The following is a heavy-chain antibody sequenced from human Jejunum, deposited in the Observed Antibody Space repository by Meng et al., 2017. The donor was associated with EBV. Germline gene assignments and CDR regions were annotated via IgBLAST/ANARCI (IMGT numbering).Heavy chain of an antibody. CDR1: GFTFSNYA. V-gene: IGHV3-23*01. CDR2: ISGSGGSA. J-gene: IGHJ4*02. CDR3: VRGPWNN. Sequence: VQLLGSGGGLVQPGGSLRLSCAASGFTFSNYAMSWVRQAPGKGLQWVSAISGSGGSAYYADSVKGRFTISRDNSKNTLFIQMNNLRVDDTAVYYCVRGPWNNWGQGTLVTVSS. D-gene: IGHD1/OR15-1a*01.